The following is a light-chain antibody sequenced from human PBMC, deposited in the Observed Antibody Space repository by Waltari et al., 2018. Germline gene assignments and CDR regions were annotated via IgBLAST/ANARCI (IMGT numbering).Light chain of an antibody. CDR3: AAWDDSLSGPV. V-gene: IGLV1-47*01. CDR2: RND. CDR1: TSNIGGNY. Sequence: QSALTQPPSASGAPGQRVPISCSGSTSNIGGNYVYWYQQLPGAAPKLLIYRNDQRPSGGPDRFSGSKSGTSASLTISGLRSEDEADYFCAAWDDSLSGPVFGGGTKLAVL. J-gene: IGLJ2*01.